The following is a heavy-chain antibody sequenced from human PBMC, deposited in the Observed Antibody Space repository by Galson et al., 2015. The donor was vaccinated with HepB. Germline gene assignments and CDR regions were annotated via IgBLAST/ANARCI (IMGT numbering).Heavy chain of an antibody. CDR1: GFTFSSYG. Sequence: SLRLSCAASGFTFSSYGMHWVRQAPGKGLEWVAVIWYDGSNKYYADSVKGRFTISRDNSKNTLYLQMNSLRAEDTAVYYCARDLSSSSWYVDYWGQGTLVTVSS. CDR2: IWYDGSNK. D-gene: IGHD6-13*01. CDR3: ARDLSSSSWYVDY. J-gene: IGHJ4*02. V-gene: IGHV3-33*01.